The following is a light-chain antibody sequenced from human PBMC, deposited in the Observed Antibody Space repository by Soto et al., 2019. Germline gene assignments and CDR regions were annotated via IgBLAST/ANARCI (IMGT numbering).Light chain of an antibody. Sequence: QSALTQPASVSGSPGQSITISCTGTSSDVGGYNYVSWYQQHPDKAPKLMIYAVSNRPSGVSNRCSGSKSGNTASLTISGLQAEDEAHYYCSSYTSSSTLGVFGTGTKLTVL. CDR3: SSYTSSSTLGV. CDR1: SSDVGGYNY. V-gene: IGLV2-14*01. J-gene: IGLJ1*01. CDR2: AVS.